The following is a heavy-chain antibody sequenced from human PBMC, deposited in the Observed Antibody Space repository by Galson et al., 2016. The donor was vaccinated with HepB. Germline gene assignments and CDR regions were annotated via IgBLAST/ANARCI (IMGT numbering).Heavy chain of an antibody. CDR2: IWPDPSNE. CDR3: AKESPTMAYYYYMDV. D-gene: IGHD5-12*01. V-gene: IGHV3-33*06. Sequence: SLRLSCAASAFTFRCCGMHWVRQAPGKGLEWVAVIWPDPSNEKYADAVKGRFTISRDNSKNTLYLQMNSLRAEDTAVYYCAKESPTMAYYYYMDVWGKGTTVTVSS. J-gene: IGHJ6*03. CDR1: AFTFRCCG.